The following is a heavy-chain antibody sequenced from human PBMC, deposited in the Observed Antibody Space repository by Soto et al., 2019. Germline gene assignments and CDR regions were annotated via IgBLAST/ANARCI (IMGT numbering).Heavy chain of an antibody. Sequence: EVQLLESGGGLVQPGGSLRLSCAASGFTFSSYAMSWVRQAPGKGLEWVSAISGSGGSTYYADFVKGRFTISRDNSKNTLYLQMNSLRAEDTAVYYCARAYYDILTGYVYWGQGTLVTVSS. D-gene: IGHD3-9*01. J-gene: IGHJ4*02. CDR1: GFTFSSYA. CDR2: ISGSGGST. CDR3: ARAYYDILTGYVY. V-gene: IGHV3-23*01.